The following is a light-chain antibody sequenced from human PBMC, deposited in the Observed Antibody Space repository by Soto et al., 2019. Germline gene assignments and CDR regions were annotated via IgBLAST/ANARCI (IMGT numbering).Light chain of an antibody. CDR2: GAY. Sequence: DIQLTQSPSFLSASVGDRVIITCRASRDMNNYLAWYQQTPGKAPKLLIYGAYTLQSGVPSRFSGSGSGTEFTLTISSLQPEDFATYSCQQLNSYPLTFGGGTKVEIK. CDR3: QQLNSYPLT. CDR1: RDMNNY. V-gene: IGKV1-9*01. J-gene: IGKJ4*01.